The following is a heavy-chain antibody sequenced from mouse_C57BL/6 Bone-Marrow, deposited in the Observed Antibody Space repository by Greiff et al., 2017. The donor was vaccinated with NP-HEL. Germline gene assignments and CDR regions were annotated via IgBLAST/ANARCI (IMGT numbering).Heavy chain of an antibody. V-gene: IGHV5-4*01. Sequence: DVKLVESGGGLVKPGGSLKLSCAASGFTFSSYAMSWVRQTPEKRLEWVATISDGGSYTYYPDNVKGRFTISRDNAKNNLYLQMSQLKSEDTAMYYCAREPPYYYGAYWGQGTLVTVSA. CDR3: AREPPYYYGAY. D-gene: IGHD1-1*01. CDR2: ISDGGSYT. J-gene: IGHJ3*01. CDR1: GFTFSSYA.